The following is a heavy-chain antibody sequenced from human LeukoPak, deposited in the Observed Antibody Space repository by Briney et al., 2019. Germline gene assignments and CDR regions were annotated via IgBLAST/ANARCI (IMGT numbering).Heavy chain of an antibody. V-gene: IGHV3-23*01. CDR3: AKDENYYALGSPPDY. CDR1: GFTFSSYG. CDR2: ISGSGGSK. Sequence: GGTLRLSCAASGFTFSSYGMSWVRQAPGKGLEWVSAISGSGGSKYYADSVKGRFTISRDNSKNTLYLQMNSLRAEDTAVYYCAKDENYYALGSPPDYWGQGTLVTVSS. J-gene: IGHJ4*02. D-gene: IGHD3-10*01.